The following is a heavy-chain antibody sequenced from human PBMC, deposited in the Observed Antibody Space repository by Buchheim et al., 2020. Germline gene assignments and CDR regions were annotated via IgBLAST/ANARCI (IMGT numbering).Heavy chain of an antibody. CDR2: INHSGST. V-gene: IGHV4-34*01. D-gene: IGHD3-16*01. Sequence: QVQLQQWGAGLLKPSETLSLTCAVYGGSFSGYYWSWIRQPPGKGLEWIGEINHSGSTNYNPSLKSRVTIPVDTSKNQFSLTLSSVTAADTAVYYCARKPWWGRAYYFDYWGQGTL. J-gene: IGHJ4*02. CDR3: ARKPWWGRAYYFDY. CDR1: GGSFSGYY.